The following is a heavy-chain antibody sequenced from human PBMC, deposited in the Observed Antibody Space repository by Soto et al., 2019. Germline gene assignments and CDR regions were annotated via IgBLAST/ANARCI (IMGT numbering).Heavy chain of an antibody. CDR2: INHSGST. J-gene: IGHJ4*02. CDR1: GGSFSGYY. V-gene: IGHV4-34*01. CDR3: ARGGRDIVATISYYFDY. Sequence: PSETLSLTCAVYGGSFSGYYWSWIRQPPGKGLEWIGEINHSGSTNYNPSLKSRVTISVDTSKNQFSLKLSSVTAADTAVYYCARGGRDIVATISYYFDYWGQGTLVTVSS. D-gene: IGHD5-12*01.